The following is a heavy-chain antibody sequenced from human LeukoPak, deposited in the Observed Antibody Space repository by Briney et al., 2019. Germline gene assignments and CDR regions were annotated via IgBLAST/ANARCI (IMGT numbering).Heavy chain of an antibody. Sequence: SETLSLTCSVSGGSIKNYYWSWIRQPPGKGLDWMGYVSDSGITNFTPSLKSRVTISVDTSKYQFSLKLSSVTAADTAIYYCARHKSVTRRAYYNWFDPWGQGTLVTVSS. CDR3: ARHKSVTRRAYYNWFDP. J-gene: IGHJ5*02. CDR2: VSDSGIT. D-gene: IGHD2-21*02. CDR1: GGSIKNYY. V-gene: IGHV4-59*08.